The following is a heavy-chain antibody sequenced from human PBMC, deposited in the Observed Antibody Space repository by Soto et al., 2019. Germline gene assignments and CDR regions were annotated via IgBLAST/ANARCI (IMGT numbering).Heavy chain of an antibody. D-gene: IGHD6-6*01. J-gene: IGHJ6*03. Sequence: QVQLVQSGAEVKKPGSSVKVSCKASGGTFSSYAINWVRQAPGQGLEWMGRIVPMFGIPNFAPKFQGRVTMTAHRSTTTAYMELSSLRSEDTAVYYCASGPYTSSSGGYYYYYIDVWGKGTTGIVSS. CDR2: IVPMFGIP. CDR3: ASGPYTSSSGGYYYYYIDV. V-gene: IGHV1-69*02. CDR1: GGTFSSYA.